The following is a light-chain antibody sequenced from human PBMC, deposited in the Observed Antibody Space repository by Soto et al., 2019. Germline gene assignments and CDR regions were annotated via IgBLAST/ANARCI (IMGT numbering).Light chain of an antibody. CDR3: SSYAGSDNYV. Sequence: QSALTQPPSASGSPGQSVTISCSGTSSDIGDHNLVSWYQQHPGKAPKLLIWGVTNRPPGVPHRFSGSKSGNTASLTVSGLQAEDEADYYCSSYAGSDNYVFGTGTKVTVL. J-gene: IGLJ1*01. CDR2: GVT. V-gene: IGLV2-8*01. CDR1: SSDIGDHNL.